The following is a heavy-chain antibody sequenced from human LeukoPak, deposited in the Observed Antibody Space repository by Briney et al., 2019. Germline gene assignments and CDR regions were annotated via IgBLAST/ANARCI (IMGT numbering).Heavy chain of an antibody. CDR2: IIPIFGTA. V-gene: IGHV1-69*13. CDR3: ASVPSINDYYYYMDV. Sequence: GASVKVSCKASGGTFSSYAISWVRQAPGQGLEWMGGIIPIFGTANYAQKFQGRVTITADESTSTAYMELSSLRSEDTAVYYCASVPSINDYYYYMDVWGKGTTVTISS. CDR1: GGTFSSYA. J-gene: IGHJ6*03. D-gene: IGHD2/OR15-2a*01.